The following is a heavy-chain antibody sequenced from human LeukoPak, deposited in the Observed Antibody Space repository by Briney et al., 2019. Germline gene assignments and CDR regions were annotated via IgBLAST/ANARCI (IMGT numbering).Heavy chain of an antibody. CDR3: AKTWAAMALCDY. V-gene: IGHV3-30*18. CDR2: ISYDGSNK. CDR1: GFTFSSYG. Sequence: PGGSLRLSCAASGFTFSSYGMHWVRQAPGKGLEWVAVISYDGSNKYYADSVKGRFTISRDNSKNTLYLQMNSLRAEDTAVYYCAKTWAAMALCDYWGQGTLVTVSS. D-gene: IGHD5-18*01. J-gene: IGHJ4*02.